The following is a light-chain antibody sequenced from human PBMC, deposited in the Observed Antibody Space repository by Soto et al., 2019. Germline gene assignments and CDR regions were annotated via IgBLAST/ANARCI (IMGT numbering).Light chain of an antibody. CDR3: QQYNNWWT. J-gene: IGKJ1*01. V-gene: IGKV3-15*01. CDR1: QSVSSSY. CDR2: GAS. Sequence: EIVLTQSPATLSLSPGERTTLSCRASQSVSSSYLAWYQQKPGQAPRLLIYGASTRATGISARFSGSGSGTEFTLTISSLQSEDFGVYYCQQYNNWWTFGQGTKVDNK.